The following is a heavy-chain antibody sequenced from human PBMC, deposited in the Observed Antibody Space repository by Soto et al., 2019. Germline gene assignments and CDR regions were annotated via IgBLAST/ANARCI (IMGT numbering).Heavy chain of an antibody. CDR3: ARSRYYDYIWGSYRDSPFDY. CDR1: GFTFNIYA. CDR2: ISGSGGST. V-gene: IGHV3-23*01. D-gene: IGHD3-16*02. J-gene: IGHJ4*02. Sequence: GGSLRLSCAASGFTFNIYAMSWVRQAPGKGLEWVSAISGSGGSTYYADSVKGRFTISRDNSKNTLYLQMNSLRAEDTAVYYCARSRYYDYIWGSYRDSPFDYWGQGTLVTVSS.